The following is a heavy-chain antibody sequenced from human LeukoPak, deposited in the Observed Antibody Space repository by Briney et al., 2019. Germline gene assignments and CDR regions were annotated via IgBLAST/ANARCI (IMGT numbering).Heavy chain of an antibody. Sequence: PSETLSLTCTVSGDSLSGNRYYWAWIRQSPEKGLEWIGSVYFRGSTFYTPSLKRRVTIAMDTSKNQFSLKLNSVSDADTAVYYCARDTRYTTSIDYWGQGTLVTVSS. V-gene: IGHV4-39*07. CDR3: ARDTRYTTSIDY. CDR1: GDSLSGNRYY. D-gene: IGHD3-16*02. CDR2: VYFRGST. J-gene: IGHJ4*02.